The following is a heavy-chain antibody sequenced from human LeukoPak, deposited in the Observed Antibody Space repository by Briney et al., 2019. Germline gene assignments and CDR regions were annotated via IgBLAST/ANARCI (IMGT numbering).Heavy chain of an antibody. V-gene: IGHV3-74*01. Sequence: PGGSLRLSCEASGFTFSDYWMHWVRQAPGKELVWVSRINNGGSGTAYADSVKGRFTISRDNARNTLYLQLNSLRAEDTAEYYCARGPFYAMDVWGQGTTVTVFS. CDR3: ARGPFYAMDV. CDR1: GFTFSDYW. CDR2: INNGGSGT. J-gene: IGHJ6*02.